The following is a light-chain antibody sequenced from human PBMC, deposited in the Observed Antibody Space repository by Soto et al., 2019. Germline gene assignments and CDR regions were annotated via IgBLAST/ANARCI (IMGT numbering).Light chain of an antibody. CDR1: QSVSSY. Sequence: ESVLTQSPGTLSLSPGERATLSCRASQSVSSYLAWYQQKPGQAPRLVIYGASTRATGIPARFSGGGSGTEFTLTISSLQSEDFAVYYCQQYNSWPPITFGQGTRLEIK. J-gene: IGKJ5*01. V-gene: IGKV3-15*01. CDR2: GAS. CDR3: QQYNSWPPIT.